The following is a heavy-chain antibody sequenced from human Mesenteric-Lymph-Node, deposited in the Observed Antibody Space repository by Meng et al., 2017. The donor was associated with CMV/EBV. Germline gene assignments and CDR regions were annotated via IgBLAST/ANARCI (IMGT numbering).Heavy chain of an antibody. CDR1: GYIFTGYY. CDR2: INPYNGDT. V-gene: IGHV1-2*02. Sequence: ASGYIFTGYYIHGVRQAPGQGLEWMGWINPYNGDTDYAQKFQGRVTMTRDTSVSTANMEVSRLRSDDTALYFCARGYYDNSNYPFDFWGQGALVTVSS. D-gene: IGHD3-22*01. CDR3: ARGYYDNSNYPFDF. J-gene: IGHJ4*02.